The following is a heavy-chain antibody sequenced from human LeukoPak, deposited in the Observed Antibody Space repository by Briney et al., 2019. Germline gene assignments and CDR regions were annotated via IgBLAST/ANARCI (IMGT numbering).Heavy chain of an antibody. CDR1: GGSISSSNW. Sequence: SGTLSLTCAVSGGSISSSNWWSWVRQPPGKGLEWIGEIYHSGSTNYNPSLKSRVTISVDTSKNQFSLKLSSVTAADTAVYYCARTTEGGYSYGYFYYYYMDVWGKGTTVTISS. CDR2: IYHSGST. CDR3: ARTTEGGYSYGYFYYYYMDV. D-gene: IGHD5-18*01. J-gene: IGHJ6*03. V-gene: IGHV4-4*02.